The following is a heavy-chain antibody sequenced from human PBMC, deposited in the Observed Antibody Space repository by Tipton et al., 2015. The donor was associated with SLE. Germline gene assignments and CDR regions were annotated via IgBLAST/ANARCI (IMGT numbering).Heavy chain of an antibody. V-gene: IGHV4-59*12. D-gene: IGHD6-13*01. Sequence: LRLSCTVSGGSISSYYWSWIRQPPGKGLEWIGYIYYSGSTNYNPSLKSRVTISVDTSKNQFSLKLSSVTAADTAVYYCARGPGPIAPGRAFDTWGQGTMVTVSS. CDR3: ARGPGPIAPGRAFDT. CDR2: IYYSGST. CDR1: GGSISSYY. J-gene: IGHJ3*02.